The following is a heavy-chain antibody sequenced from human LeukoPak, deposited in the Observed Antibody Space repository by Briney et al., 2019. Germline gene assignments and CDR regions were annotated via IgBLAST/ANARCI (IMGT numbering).Heavy chain of an antibody. CDR2: VSGNGGRS. CDR1: GFTFSTYA. CDR3: SKGVSGHYDILTGNDD. Sequence: PGGSLRLSCAASGFTFSTYAMSWVRQVPGKGLEWVSGVSGNGGRSDYADSVKGRFTISRDNSKNSLFLQMNSLRAEDTAVYYCSKGVSGHYDILTGNDDWGQGTLVTVSS. J-gene: IGHJ4*02. D-gene: IGHD3-9*01. V-gene: IGHV3-23*01.